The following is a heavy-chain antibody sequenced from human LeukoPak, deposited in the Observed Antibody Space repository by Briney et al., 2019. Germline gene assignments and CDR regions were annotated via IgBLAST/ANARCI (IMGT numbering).Heavy chain of an antibody. CDR2: ISSSSSYI. CDR3: ARDNPYDSNGDFDY. D-gene: IGHD3-22*01. V-gene: IGHV3-21*01. J-gene: IGHJ4*02. CDR1: GFTFRTYS. Sequence: TGGSLRLSCAASGFTFRTYSMNWVRQAPGKGLEWVSSISSSSSYIYYADSVQGRFTISRDNAKNSLYLQMNSLRAEDTALYYCARDNPYDSNGDFDYWGQGTLVTVSS.